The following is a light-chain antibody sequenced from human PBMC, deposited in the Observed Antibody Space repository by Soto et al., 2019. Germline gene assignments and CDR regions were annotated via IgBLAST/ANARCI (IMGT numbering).Light chain of an antibody. V-gene: IGKV1-27*01. CDR3: QRYNSAPQT. J-gene: IGKJ1*01. Sequence: DIQMTQSPSSLSASVGDRVTITCRASQGISDYLAWYQQRPGKVPKLLIYAASTLQSGVPSRFSGRGSGTDFTLTISSLQPEDAATYYCQRYNSAPQTFGQGTKVDIK. CDR2: AAS. CDR1: QGISDY.